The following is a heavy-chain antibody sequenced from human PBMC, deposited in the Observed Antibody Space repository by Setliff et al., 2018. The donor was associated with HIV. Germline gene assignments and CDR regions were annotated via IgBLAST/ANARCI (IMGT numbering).Heavy chain of an antibody. V-gene: IGHV4-38-2*02. Sequence: PSETLSLTCSVSGYSIGSGYYWGWIRQPPGKGLEWIGNIYHSENPHYNPSLKSRVTISVDTSKNQFSLKLNSVAAADTAVYYCARDSGGYNYGFAVGSFDYWGQGALVTVSS. D-gene: IGHD5-18*01. CDR2: IYHSENP. CDR1: GYSIGSGYY. CDR3: ARDSGGYNYGFAVGSFDY. J-gene: IGHJ4*02.